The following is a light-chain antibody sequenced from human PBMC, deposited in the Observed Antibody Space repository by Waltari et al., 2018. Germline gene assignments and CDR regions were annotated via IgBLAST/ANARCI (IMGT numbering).Light chain of an antibody. J-gene: IGKJ2*01. CDR2: KVS. V-gene: IGKV2-30*02. CDR1: EGLVHRDGTTY. Sequence: DVAMTQSPLSLPVTLGQPASISCSSSEGLVHRDGTTYLNWFHQSPGQSPRRLIYKVSNRDSGVPDRFSGSGSGTDFTLKISRVEAEDVGVYYCMQGTFWSYTFGQGTKLEIK. CDR3: MQGTFWSYT.